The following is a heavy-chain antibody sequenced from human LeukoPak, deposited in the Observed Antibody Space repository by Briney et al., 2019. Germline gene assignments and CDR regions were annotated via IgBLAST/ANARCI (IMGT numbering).Heavy chain of an antibody. CDR3: ARVRVEDYDFWSGYYGAFDI. Sequence: SSETLSLTCTVSGGSISSYYWSWIRQPPGKGLEWIGYIYYSGSTNYNPSLKSRVTISVDTSKNQFSLKLSSVTAADTAVYYCARVRVEDYDFWSGYYGAFDIWGQGTMVTVSS. V-gene: IGHV4-59*01. D-gene: IGHD3-3*01. J-gene: IGHJ3*02. CDR2: IYYSGST. CDR1: GGSISSYY.